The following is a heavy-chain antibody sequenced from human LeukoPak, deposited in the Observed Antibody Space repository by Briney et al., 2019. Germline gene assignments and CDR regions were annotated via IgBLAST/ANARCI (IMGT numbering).Heavy chain of an antibody. V-gene: IGHV1-8*01. D-gene: IGHD6-19*01. Sequence: GASVKVSCKASGYTFTRYDINWVRQATGQGLEWMGWMNPNSGNTGYAQKFQGRVTMTRNTSISTAYMELSSLRSEDTAVYYCARGRSSSGWYEGPWGQGTLVTVSS. CDR2: MNPNSGNT. CDR3: ARGRSSSGWYEGP. J-gene: IGHJ5*02. CDR1: GYTFTRYD.